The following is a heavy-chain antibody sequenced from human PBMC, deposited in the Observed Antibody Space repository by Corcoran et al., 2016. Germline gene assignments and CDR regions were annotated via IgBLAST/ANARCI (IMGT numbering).Heavy chain of an antibody. V-gene: IGHV1-2*02. Sequence: QVQLVQSGAEVKEPGASVKVSCKTSGYTFTAFYMHWVRQAPGQGLEWMGWIYPSSGGTNYAQNFQGRVTMTRDTSITTAYMELSGLRSDDTAIYDCASVNYCECSDCDSWGQGTLVIGSS. D-gene: IGHD3-22*01. J-gene: IGHJ4*02. CDR1: GYTFTAFY. CDR2: IYPSSGGT. CDR3: ASVNYCECSDCDS.